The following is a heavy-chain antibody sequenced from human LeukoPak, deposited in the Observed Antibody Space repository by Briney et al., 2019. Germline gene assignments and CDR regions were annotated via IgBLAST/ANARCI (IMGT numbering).Heavy chain of an antibody. D-gene: IGHD2-15*01. J-gene: IGHJ4*02. Sequence: GASVKVSCKASGYTFTGYYMHWVRQAPGQGLEWMGWINPNSGGTNYAQKFQGRVTMTRDTSISTAYMELSRLRSDDTAVYYCARVLRKLSSRYCSGGSCYSTVYDSSGLGYWGQGTLVTVSS. V-gene: IGHV1-2*02. CDR3: ARVLRKLSSRYCSGGSCYSTVYDSSGLGY. CDR1: GYTFTGYY. CDR2: INPNSGGT.